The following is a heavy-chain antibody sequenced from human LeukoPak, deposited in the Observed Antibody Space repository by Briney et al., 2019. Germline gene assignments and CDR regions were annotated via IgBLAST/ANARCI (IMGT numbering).Heavy chain of an antibody. D-gene: IGHD3-22*01. CDR2: IYYSGST. CDR1: GGSIGTGSYY. CDR3: ARDLIYYDSSGHETNAFDI. J-gene: IGHJ3*02. Sequence: SQTLSLTCTVSGGSIGTGSYYWSWIRQPPGKGLEWIGYIYYSGSTNYNPSLKSRVTISVDTSKNQFFLKLSSVTAADTAVYYCARDLIYYDSSGHETNAFDIWGQGTMVTVSS. V-gene: IGHV4-61*01.